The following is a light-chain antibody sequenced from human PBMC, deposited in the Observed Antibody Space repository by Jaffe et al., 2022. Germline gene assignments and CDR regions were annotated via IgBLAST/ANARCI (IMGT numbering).Light chain of an antibody. Sequence: EIVMTQSPATLSVSPGERAALSCRASQSVSSNLAWYQQKPGQAPRLLIYGASTRATGIPARFSGSGSGTEFTLTISSLQSEDFAVYHCQQYNNWPLTFGGGTKVEIK. CDR1: QSVSSN. J-gene: IGKJ4*01. V-gene: IGKV3-15*01. CDR3: QQYNNWPLT. CDR2: GAS.